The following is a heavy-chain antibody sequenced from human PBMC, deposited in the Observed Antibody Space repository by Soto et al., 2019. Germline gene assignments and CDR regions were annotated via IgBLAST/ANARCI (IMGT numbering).Heavy chain of an antibody. CDR1: GGSFSGYY. CDR2: INHSGGT. V-gene: IGHV4-34*01. D-gene: IGHD4-17*01. J-gene: IGHJ6*03. Sequence: PSETLSLTCAVYGGSFSGYYWSWIRQPPGKGLEWIGEINHSGGTNYNPSLKSRVTISVDTSKNQFSLKLSSVTAADTAVYYCARARDYGDYGSYYYMDVWGKGTTVTVSS. CDR3: ARARDYGDYGSYYYMDV.